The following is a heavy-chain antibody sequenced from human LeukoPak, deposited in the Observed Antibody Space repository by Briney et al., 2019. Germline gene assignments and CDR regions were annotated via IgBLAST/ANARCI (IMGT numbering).Heavy chain of an antibody. CDR2: IYYSGST. V-gene: IGHV4-61*02. Sequence: SETLSLTCTVSGGFISSGSYYWSWIRQPAGKGLEWIGRIYYSGSTDYNPSLKSRVTISVDTSKNQFSLKLSSVTAADTAVYYCARGPNYPSPSPFDYWGQGTLVTVSS. J-gene: IGHJ4*02. CDR3: ARGPNYPSPSPFDY. D-gene: IGHD5-24*01. CDR1: GGFISSGSYY.